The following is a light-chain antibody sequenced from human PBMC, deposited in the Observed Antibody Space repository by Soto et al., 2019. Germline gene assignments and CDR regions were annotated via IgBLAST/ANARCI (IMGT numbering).Light chain of an antibody. J-gene: IGKJ5*01. CDR1: QGVTTN. V-gene: IGKV3-15*01. Sequence: EIVMTQSPDTLSVSPGERATLSCRAGQGVTTNFAWYQQKSGQSPRLLIYDVSIRATGVPARFSGTGSETDFTLTISGLQSEDSAVYFCQQYNNWPYSCGQGTRLEIK. CDR2: DVS. CDR3: QQYNNWPYS.